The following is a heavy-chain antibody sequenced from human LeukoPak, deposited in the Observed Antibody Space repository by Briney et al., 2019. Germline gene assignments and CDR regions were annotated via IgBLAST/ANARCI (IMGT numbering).Heavy chain of an antibody. D-gene: IGHD1-7*01. V-gene: IGHV1-2*02. CDR3: ARSAGTTLYNFDY. CDR1: GCTFTGYY. CDR2: INPNSGGT. J-gene: IGHJ4*02. Sequence: ASVKVSCKASGCTFTGYYMHWVRQAPGQGLEWMGWINPNSGGTNYAQKFQGRVTMTRDTSISTAYMELSRLRSDDTAVYYCARSAGTTLYNFDYWGQGTLVTVSS.